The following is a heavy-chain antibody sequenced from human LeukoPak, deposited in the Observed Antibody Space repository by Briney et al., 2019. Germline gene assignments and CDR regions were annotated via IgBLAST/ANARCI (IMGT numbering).Heavy chain of an antibody. CDR1: GFTSSSYA. CDR3: AKELSEMATISPFDY. Sequence: GGSLRLSCAVSGFTSSSYAMSWVRQAPGKGLEWVSAISGSGSSTYYADSVKGRFTISRDNSKNTLYLQMNSLRAEDTAVYYCAKELSEMATISPFDYWGQGTLVTVSS. CDR2: ISGSGSST. V-gene: IGHV3-23*01. J-gene: IGHJ4*02. D-gene: IGHD5-24*01.